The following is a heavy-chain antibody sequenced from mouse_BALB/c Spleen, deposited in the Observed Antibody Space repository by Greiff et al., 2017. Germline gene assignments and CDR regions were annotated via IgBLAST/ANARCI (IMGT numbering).Heavy chain of an antibody. V-gene: IGHV1S56*01. Sequence: QVQLKESGPELVKPGASVKMSCKASGYTFTSYYIHWVKQRPGQGLEWIGWIYPGDGSTKYNEKFKGKTTLTADKSSSTAYMLLSSLTSEDSAIYFCAIYYGYFDVWGAGTTVTVSS. J-gene: IGHJ1*01. CDR3: AIYYGYFDV. CDR2: IYPGDGST. CDR1: GYTFTSYY.